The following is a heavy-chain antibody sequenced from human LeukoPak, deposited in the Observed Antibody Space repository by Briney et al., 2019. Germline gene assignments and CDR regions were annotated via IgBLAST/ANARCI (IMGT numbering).Heavy chain of an antibody. CDR2: VSGSGATT. CDR3: AKGRYDSSYSGLQH. D-gene: IGHD3-22*01. CDR1: GFTFSSYA. V-gene: IGHV3-23*01. J-gene: IGHJ4*02. Sequence: PGGSLRLSCAASGFTFSSYAMNWVRQAPGKGLEWVSSVSGSGATTYYADSVKGRFTISRDNSENTLFLQVSSLRAEDTAVYHCAKGRYDSSYSGLQHWGQGTLVIVSS.